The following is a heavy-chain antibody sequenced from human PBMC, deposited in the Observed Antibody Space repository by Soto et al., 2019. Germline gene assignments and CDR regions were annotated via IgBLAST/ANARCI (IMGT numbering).Heavy chain of an antibody. Sequence: SETLSLTCTVSGGSISSYYWSLIRQPPGKGLEWIGYIYYSGSTNYNPSLKSRVTISVDTSKNQFSPKLSSVTAADTAVYYCARHMEQWLVPDYWGQGTLVTVSS. CDR2: IYYSGST. J-gene: IGHJ4*02. CDR3: ARHMEQWLVPDY. CDR1: GGSISSYY. V-gene: IGHV4-59*08. D-gene: IGHD6-19*01.